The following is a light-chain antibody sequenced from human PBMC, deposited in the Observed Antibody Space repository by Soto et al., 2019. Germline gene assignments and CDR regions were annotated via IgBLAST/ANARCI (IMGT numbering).Light chain of an antibody. J-gene: IGKJ4*01. Sequence: EIVLTQSPATLSLSPGERATLSCRASQSVGSYFAWYQQKPGQAPRLLIYEAFSRATGIPATFSGSGSGTDFTLTISSLEPEDFAVYFCQQRSSLPLTLGGGTMVEIK. CDR2: EAF. V-gene: IGKV3-11*01. CDR1: QSVGSY. CDR3: QQRSSLPLT.